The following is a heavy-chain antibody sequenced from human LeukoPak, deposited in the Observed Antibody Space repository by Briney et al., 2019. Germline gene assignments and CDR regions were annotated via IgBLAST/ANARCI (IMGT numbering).Heavy chain of an antibody. CDR3: ARDSGGLDY. D-gene: IGHD4-23*01. J-gene: IGHJ4*02. CDR1: GFTFSDHY. CDR2: VYSGGST. Sequence: GGSLRLSCAASGFTFSDHYMSWVRQAPGKGLEWVSIVYSGGSTYYADSVKGRFTISRDNSKNTLYLQMNSLRAGDTAVYYCARDSGGLDYWGQGTLVTVSS. V-gene: IGHV3-66*01.